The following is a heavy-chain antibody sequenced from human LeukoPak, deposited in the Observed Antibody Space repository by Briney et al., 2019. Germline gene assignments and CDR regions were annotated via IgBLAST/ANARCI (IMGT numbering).Heavy chain of an antibody. CDR2: ISHSGTT. Sequence: SETLSLTCTVSGFSISSGHYWGWTRQPPGKGLEWIASISHSGTTFYNPSLKSRVTISVDTSKNQCSLTVTSVTAADTAVYYCSRGQSISAVAVWGQGTLDTVSS. CDR3: SRGQSISAVAV. J-gene: IGHJ4*02. V-gene: IGHV4-38-2*02. CDR1: GFSISSGHY. D-gene: IGHD6-13*01.